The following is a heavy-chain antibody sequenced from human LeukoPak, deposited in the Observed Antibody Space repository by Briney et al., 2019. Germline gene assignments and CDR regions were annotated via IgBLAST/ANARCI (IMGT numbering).Heavy chain of an antibody. CDR3: ARIFGGDGHNAETD. CDR1: GFTFSSYS. CDR2: ISSSSSTI. V-gene: IGHV3-48*04. J-gene: IGHJ4*02. D-gene: IGHD3-16*01. Sequence: GGSLRLSCAASGFTFSSYSMNWVRQAPGKGLEWISYISSSSSTIYYADSVKGRFTISRDNAKRSLYLQMNSLRAEDTAVYYCARIFGGDGHNAETDWGQGTLVTVSS.